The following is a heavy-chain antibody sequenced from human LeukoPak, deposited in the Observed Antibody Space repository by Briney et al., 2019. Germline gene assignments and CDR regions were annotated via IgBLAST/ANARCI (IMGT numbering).Heavy chain of an antibody. CDR2: IKSKTDGGTT. D-gene: IGHD3-10*01. J-gene: IGHJ4*02. V-gene: IGHV3-15*01. CDR1: GFTFSNAW. Sequence: GGSLRLSCAASGFTFSNAWMIWVRQAPGKGLEWVGRIKSKTDGGTTDYAAPVKDRFTLSRDDSKNTVYLQMNSLKTEDTAVYYCIGEPGRVYWGQGTLVTVSS. CDR3: IGEPGRVY.